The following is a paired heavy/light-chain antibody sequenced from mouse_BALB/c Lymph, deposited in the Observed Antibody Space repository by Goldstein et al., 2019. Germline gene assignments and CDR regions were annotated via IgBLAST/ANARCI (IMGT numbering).Heavy chain of an antibody. V-gene: IGHV5-6-5*01. CDR2: ISSGGST. CDR1: GFTFSSYA. D-gene: IGHD2-4*01. J-gene: IGHJ2*01. CDR3: ARVYYDYLYYFDY. Sequence: EVKLVESGGGLVKPGGSLKLSCAASGFTFSSYAMSWVRQTPEKRLEWVASISSGGSTYYPDSVKGRFTISRDNARNILYLQMSSLRSEDTAMYYCARVYYDYLYYFDYWGQGTTLTVSS.
Light chain of an antibody. V-gene: IGKV4-80*01. CDR3: HQWSSYRT. Sequence: QIVLTQSPAIMSASLGEEITLTCSASSSVSYMHWYQQKSGTSPKLLIYSTSNLASGVPSRFSGSGSGTFYSLTISSVEAEDAADYYCHQWSSYRTFGGGTKLEIK. CDR1: SSVSY. J-gene: IGKJ1*01. CDR2: STS.